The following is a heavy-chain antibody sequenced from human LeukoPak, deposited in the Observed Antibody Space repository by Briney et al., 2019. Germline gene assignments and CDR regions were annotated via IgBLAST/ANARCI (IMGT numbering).Heavy chain of an antibody. D-gene: IGHD2-21*02. CDR3: ARVAGGSKFALLSSPFDF. V-gene: IGHV4-59*01. Sequence: PSETLSLTCTVSGGSISSNYWSWIRQPPGKGLEWIGDINHSGSTNYNPSLNSRVTISVDTSKNQFSLKLSPVTAAATAVYSFARVAGGSKFALLSSPFDFWGQGTLVPVSS. CDR2: INHSGST. J-gene: IGHJ4*02. CDR1: GGSISSNY.